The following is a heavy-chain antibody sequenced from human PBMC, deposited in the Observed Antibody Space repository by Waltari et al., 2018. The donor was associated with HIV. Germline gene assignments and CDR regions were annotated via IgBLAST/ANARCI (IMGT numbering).Heavy chain of an antibody. CDR3: ARDADHWEQHYFDV. Sequence: VQLGESGGGWVQPGGSLGLSCAASGFTFGTHSMNWVRQAPGRGLDVVSYISSGGSVGYYADSVKGRFTISRDNAKNSLYLEMNSLTVDDTALYFCARDADHWEQHYFDVWGQGTPVTVSP. D-gene: IGHD7-27*01. CDR1: GFTFGTHS. V-gene: IGHV3-48*01. J-gene: IGHJ4*02. CDR2: ISSGGSVG.